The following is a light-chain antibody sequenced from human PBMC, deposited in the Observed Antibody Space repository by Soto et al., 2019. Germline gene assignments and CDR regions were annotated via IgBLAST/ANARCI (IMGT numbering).Light chain of an antibody. CDR2: EVS. CDR3: SSYASSNNLV. CDR1: SSDVGGYNY. J-gene: IGLJ2*01. V-gene: IGLV2-8*01. Sequence: QLVLTQPPSASGSPGQSVTISCTGTSSDVGGYNYVSWYQQHPGKAPKLMIYEVSKRPSGVPDRFSGSKSGNTASLTVSGLQAEDEADYYCSSYASSNNLVFGGGTKLTVL.